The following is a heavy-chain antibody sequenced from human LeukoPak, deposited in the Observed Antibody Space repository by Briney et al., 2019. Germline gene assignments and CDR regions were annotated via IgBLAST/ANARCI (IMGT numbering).Heavy chain of an antibody. CDR2: INSDGTIT. Sequence: GGSLRLSCAASGFTFTSYWMHWVRQAPGKGLVWLSRINSDGTITSYADSLEGRFTISRDNAKNTVSLQMNSLRAEDTAVYYCARPGVGFDYWDQGALVTVSS. CDR3: ARPGVGFDY. CDR1: GFTFTSYW. V-gene: IGHV3-74*01. J-gene: IGHJ4*02.